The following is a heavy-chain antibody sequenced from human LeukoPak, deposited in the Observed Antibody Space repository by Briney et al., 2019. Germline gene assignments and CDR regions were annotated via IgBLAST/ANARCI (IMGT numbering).Heavy chain of an antibody. CDR1: GFSFSNYG. Sequence: GGSLRLSCVASGFSFSNYGIHWVRQAPGKGLEWVAVIGNDGRAKYYADSVRGRFTISRDNSENTLYLQMDSLRSEDTAVYYCAKEEAWGFNAFDFWGQGILVTVPS. V-gene: IGHV3-30*18. D-gene: IGHD7-27*01. J-gene: IGHJ4*02. CDR2: IGNDGRAK. CDR3: AKEEAWGFNAFDF.